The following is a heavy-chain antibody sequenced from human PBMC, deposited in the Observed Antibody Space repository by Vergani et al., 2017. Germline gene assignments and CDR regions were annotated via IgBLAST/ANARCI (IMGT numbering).Heavy chain of an antibody. J-gene: IGHJ6*02. Sequence: QVQLPESGPGLVKPSQTLSLTCTVSGGSISSGGYYWSWIRQHPGKGLEWIGSIYYSGSTYYNPSLKSRVTISVDTSKNQFSLKLSSVTAADTAVYYCARDSDDGYCSSTSCYLRRGYYYYGMDVWGQGTTVTVSS. CDR1: GGSISSGGYY. CDR2: IYYSGST. D-gene: IGHD2-2*01. V-gene: IGHV4-31*03. CDR3: ARDSDDGYCSSTSCYLRRGYYYYGMDV.